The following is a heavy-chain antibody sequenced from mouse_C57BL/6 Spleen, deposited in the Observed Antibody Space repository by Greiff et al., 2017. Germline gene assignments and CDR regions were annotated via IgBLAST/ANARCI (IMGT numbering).Heavy chain of an antibody. J-gene: IGHJ1*03. V-gene: IGHV1-64*01. CDR1: GYTFTSYW. Sequence: QVQLQQSGAELVKPGASVKLSCKASGYTFTSYWMHWVKQRPGQGLEWIGMIHPNSGSTNYNEKFKSKATLTVDKSSSTAYMQLSSLTSEDSAVYYCARRGTSYWYFDVWGTGTTVTVSS. D-gene: IGHD3-3*01. CDR2: IHPNSGST. CDR3: ARRGTSYWYFDV.